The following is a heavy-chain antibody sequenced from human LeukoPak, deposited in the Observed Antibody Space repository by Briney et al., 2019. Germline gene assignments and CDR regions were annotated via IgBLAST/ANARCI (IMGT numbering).Heavy chain of an antibody. CDR3: AKGTHEHCTGAICYPFYD. D-gene: IGHD2-15*01. V-gene: IGHV3-11*01. Sequence: PGGSLRLSCLASGFTFSDYYIRWIRQAAGRVREWVSYISSIGSNIYYAASVKGRFTISRDKAKSTMSLQMNSLRAEDSAIYYCAKGTHEHCTGAICYPFYDWGQGSLVTVSS. CDR1: GFTFSDYY. J-gene: IGHJ4*02. CDR2: ISSIGSNI.